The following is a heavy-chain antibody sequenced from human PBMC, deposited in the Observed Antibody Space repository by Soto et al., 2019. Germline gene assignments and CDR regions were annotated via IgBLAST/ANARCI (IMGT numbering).Heavy chain of an antibody. CDR2: IYHSGST. J-gene: IGHJ2*01. D-gene: IGHD6-6*01. V-gene: IGHV4-38-2*01. CDR1: GYSISTDSY. CDR3: AREARTLDWYLDL. Sequence: RSETLSLTCAVSGYSISTDSYWGCIRQPPGKGLEWIGSIYHSGSTYYKSSLKSRVTISRDTSKNLFSLKLSSVTAADTAVYYCAREARTLDWYLDLWGRGTLVTVSS.